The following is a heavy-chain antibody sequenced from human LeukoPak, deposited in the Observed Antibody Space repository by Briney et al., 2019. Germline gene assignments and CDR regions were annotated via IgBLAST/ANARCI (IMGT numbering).Heavy chain of an antibody. CDR3: ASTPITIFGVVHH. V-gene: IGHV4-59*01. CDR2: IYYSGST. CDR1: GGSISSYY. D-gene: IGHD3-3*01. J-gene: IGHJ5*02. Sequence: SETLSLTCTVSGGSISSYYWSWIRQPPGKGLEWIGYIYYSGSTNYNPSLKSRVTISVDTSKNQFSLKLSSVTAADTAVCYCASTPITIFGVVHHWGQGTLVTVSS.